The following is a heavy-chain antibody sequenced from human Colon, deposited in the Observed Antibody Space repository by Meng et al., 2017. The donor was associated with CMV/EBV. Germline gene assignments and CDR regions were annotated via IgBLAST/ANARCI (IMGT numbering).Heavy chain of an antibody. J-gene: IGHJ6*02. CDR1: GGSFSSSNYY. V-gene: IGHV4-39*01. CDR2: IYYRGST. Sequence: SETLSLTCTVSGGSFSSSNYYWGWIRQPPGKGLEWIGNIYYRGSTYYNPSLKSRVTISIDTSKNQFSLEVKSVTASDTAVYYCALIPPRGYSYGYPNNYYYYGMDVWGQGTTVTVSS. D-gene: IGHD5-18*01. CDR3: ALIPPRGYSYGYPNNYYYYGMDV.